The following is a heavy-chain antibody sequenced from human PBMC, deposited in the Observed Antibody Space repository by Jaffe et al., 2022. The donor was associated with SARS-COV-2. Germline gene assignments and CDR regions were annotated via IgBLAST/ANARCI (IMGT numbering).Heavy chain of an antibody. V-gene: IGHV3-74*01. CDR2: INNDESST. J-gene: IGHJ4*02. Sequence: EVQLVQSGGGLVQPGGSLRLSCAAAGFTFSNYEMHWVRQAPGKGLVWVSRINNDESSTNYADSVMGRFTVSRDNAKNTLYLQMNSLRAEDTAMYYCATDPISSGETSTNHWGQGALVTVSS. D-gene: IGHD6-19*01. CDR3: ATDPISSGETSTNH. CDR1: GFTFSNYE.